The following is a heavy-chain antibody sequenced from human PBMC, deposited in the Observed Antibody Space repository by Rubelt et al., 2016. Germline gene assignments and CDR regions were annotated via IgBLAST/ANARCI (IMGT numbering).Heavy chain of an antibody. V-gene: IGHV3-23*04. CDR3: AGERTRFSSGWRPSYYFDY. D-gene: IGHD6-19*01. Sequence: EVQLVESGGGLVQPGGSLRLSCAASGFTFSSYAMNWVRQAPGKGLEWVSAISGSGGATYYADSVKGRFTISRDNSKNTMYLQMNSLRTVDTAVYYCAGERTRFSSGWRPSYYFDYWGQGTLVTVSS. CDR2: ISGSGGAT. J-gene: IGHJ4*02. CDR1: GFTFSSYA.